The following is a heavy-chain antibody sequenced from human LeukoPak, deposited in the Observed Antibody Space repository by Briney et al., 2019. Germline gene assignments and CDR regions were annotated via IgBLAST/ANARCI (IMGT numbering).Heavy chain of an antibody. J-gene: IGHJ4*02. CDR3: AKGTYYYDSSGAADY. V-gene: IGHV3-30*02. Sequence: PGGSLRLSCAASGFTFSSYGMHWVRQAPGKGLEWVAFIRYDGSNKYYADSVKGRFTISRDNSKNTLYLQMNSLRAEDTAVYYCAKGTYYYDSSGAADYWGQGTLVTVSS. D-gene: IGHD3-22*01. CDR1: GFTFSSYG. CDR2: IRYDGSNK.